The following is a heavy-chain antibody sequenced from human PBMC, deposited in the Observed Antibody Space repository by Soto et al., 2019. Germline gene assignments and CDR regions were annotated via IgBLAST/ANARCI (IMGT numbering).Heavy chain of an antibody. Sequence: EVQLLESGGGLVQPGGSLRLSCAASGFTFSSYAMSWVRQAPGKGREWVSAISGSGGSTYYADSVKGRFTISRDNSKNTLYLQMNSLRAEDTAVYYCAKDQDYGDYVGLGVGEDYWGQGTLVTVSS. CDR3: AKDQDYGDYVGLGVGEDY. J-gene: IGHJ4*02. CDR1: GFTFSSYA. D-gene: IGHD4-17*01. V-gene: IGHV3-23*01. CDR2: ISGSGGST.